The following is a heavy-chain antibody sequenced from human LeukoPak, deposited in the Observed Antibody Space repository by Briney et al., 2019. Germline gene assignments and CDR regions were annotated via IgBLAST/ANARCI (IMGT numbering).Heavy chain of an antibody. D-gene: IGHD1-14*01. Sequence: GGSLSLSCAVSGLSFSRYWMHWVRQVPGKGLVWVLHINSDGCITNYADSVRGRFTITRDNAKNTLDLQMNSLRADDTAVYYRVGESPERAQPLDYWGQGTLGTVSP. J-gene: IGHJ4*02. CDR2: INSDGCIT. V-gene: IGHV3-74*01. CDR3: VGESPERAQPLDY. CDR1: GLSFSRYW.